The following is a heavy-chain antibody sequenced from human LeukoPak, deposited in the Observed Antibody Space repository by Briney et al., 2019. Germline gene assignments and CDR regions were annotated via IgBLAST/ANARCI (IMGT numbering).Heavy chain of an antibody. Sequence: GSLRLSCGASGFVFDDYDMHWVRQAPGKGLEWVAFIRSDGYHTYYTDSVKDRFIITRDNFKNTLYLQMNSLRLEDMAVYYCAKPSGSGVDYWGRGTRVTVSS. D-gene: IGHD1-26*01. CDR1: GFVFDDYD. CDR3: AKPSGSGVDY. J-gene: IGHJ4*02. CDR2: IRSDGYHT. V-gene: IGHV3-30*02.